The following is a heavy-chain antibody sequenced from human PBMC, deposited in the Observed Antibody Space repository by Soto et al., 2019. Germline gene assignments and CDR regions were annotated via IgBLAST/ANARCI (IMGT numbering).Heavy chain of an antibody. CDR1: GFTFSSYA. CDR2: ISGSGGST. V-gene: IGHV3-23*01. CDR3: AKDVGRDIVLMASNDY. Sequence: GGSLRLSCAASGFTFSSYAMSWVRQAPGKGLEWVSAISGSGGSTYYADSVKGRFTISRDNSKNTLYLQMNSLRAEDTAVYYCAKDVGRDIVLMASNDYWGQGTLVTVSS. D-gene: IGHD2-8*01. J-gene: IGHJ4*02.